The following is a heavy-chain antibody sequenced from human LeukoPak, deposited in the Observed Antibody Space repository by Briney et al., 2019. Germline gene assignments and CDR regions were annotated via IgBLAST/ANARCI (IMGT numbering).Heavy chain of an antibody. CDR1: GFTFSSYS. Sequence: GGSLRLSCVASGFTFSSYSMNWVREAPGKGLEWISYITSSSSTIYYGDSVKGRFTISRDNAKNSLYLQMNSLRDEDTAVYYCARGTSPFDPWGRGTLVTVSS. J-gene: IGHJ5*02. CDR3: ARGTSPFDP. V-gene: IGHV3-48*02. CDR2: ITSSSSTI.